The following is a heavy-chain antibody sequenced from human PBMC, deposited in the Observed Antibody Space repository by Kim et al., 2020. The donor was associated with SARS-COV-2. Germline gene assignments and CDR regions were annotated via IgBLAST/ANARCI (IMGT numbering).Heavy chain of an antibody. J-gene: IGHJ4*02. CDR3: ARQERGSGSYYNRLDY. Sequence: SETLSLTCTVSGGSISSSSYYWGWIRQPPGKGLEWIGSIYYSGSTYYNPSLKSRVTTSVDTSKNQFSLKLSSVTAADTAVYYCARQERGSGSYYNRLDYWGQGTLVTVSS. D-gene: IGHD3-10*01. V-gene: IGHV4-39*01. CDR1: GGSISSSSYY. CDR2: IYYSGST.